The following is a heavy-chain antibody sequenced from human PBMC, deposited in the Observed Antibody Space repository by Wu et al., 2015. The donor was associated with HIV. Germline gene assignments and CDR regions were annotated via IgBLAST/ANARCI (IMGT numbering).Heavy chain of an antibody. Sequence: QVQLVQSGAEVKKPGSSVKVSCKTSGGALSTHAISWVRQAPGQGLEWMGRIIPIYGAANYAQRFQGRVTLTRDTSTGTSYMALSSLRSEDTAMYYCALSAYRDAFDPWGQGTMVTVSS. V-gene: IGHV1-69*05. CDR2: IIPIYGAA. CDR1: GGALSTHA. CDR3: ALSAYRDAFDP. J-gene: IGHJ3*01. D-gene: IGHD3-3*01.